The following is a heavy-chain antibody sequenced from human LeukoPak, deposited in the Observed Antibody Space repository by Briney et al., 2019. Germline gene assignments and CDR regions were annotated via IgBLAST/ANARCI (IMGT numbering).Heavy chain of an antibody. D-gene: IGHD6-13*01. Sequence: GGSLRLSCAASGFTFSSYEMNWDRQAPGKGLEWVSYISSSGDIIFYADSVKGRFTISRDNAENSLYLQMNSLRAEDTAIYYCARGGTAAGYYFGMDVWGQGTTVTVSS. CDR3: ARGGTAAGYYFGMDV. CDR2: ISSSGDII. J-gene: IGHJ6*02. V-gene: IGHV3-48*03. CDR1: GFTFSSYE.